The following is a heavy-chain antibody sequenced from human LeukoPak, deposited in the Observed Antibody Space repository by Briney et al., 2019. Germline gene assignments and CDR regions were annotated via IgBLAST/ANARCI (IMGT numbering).Heavy chain of an antibody. J-gene: IGHJ2*01. D-gene: IGHD6-19*01. CDR1: GYSFTSYW. Sequence: GESLQISCKGSGYSFTSYWIGWVRQMPGKGLEWMGIIYPGDSDTRCSPSFQGQVTISADKSISTAYLQWSSLKASDTAMYYCARPPSGSSGLIGYFDLWGRGTLVTVSS. V-gene: IGHV5-51*01. CDR2: IYPGDSDT. CDR3: ARPPSGSSGLIGYFDL.